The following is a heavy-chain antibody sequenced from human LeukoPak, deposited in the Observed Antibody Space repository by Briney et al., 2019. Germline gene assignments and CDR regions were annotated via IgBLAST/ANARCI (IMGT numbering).Heavy chain of an antibody. CDR3: ARIDVAGLKFDY. D-gene: IGHD6-19*01. CDR1: GYTFSSYG. J-gene: IGHJ4*02. Sequence: ASVKVSCKGSGYTFSSYGISWVRQAPGQGLEWMGWISAYNGNTNYAQKLQGRVTMTTDTSTSTAYMELRSLRSDDTAVYYCARIDVAGLKFDYWGQGTLVTVSS. V-gene: IGHV1-18*01. CDR2: ISAYNGNT.